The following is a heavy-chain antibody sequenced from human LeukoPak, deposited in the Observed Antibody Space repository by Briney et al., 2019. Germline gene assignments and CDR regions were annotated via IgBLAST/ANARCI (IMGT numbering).Heavy chain of an antibody. J-gene: IGHJ4*02. CDR1: GFAFRNFA. D-gene: IGHD2-8*01. CDR2: IGGSDT. Sequence: GGSLRLSCSASGFAFRNFATSWVRQAPGKGLEWVSSIGGSDTHYADTVKGRFTISRDDSRSTVDLQMSSLRAEDTAVYYCAKDGQSFNSMYDYFDSWGQGTLVTVSS. CDR3: AKDGQSFNSMYDYFDS. V-gene: IGHV3-23*01.